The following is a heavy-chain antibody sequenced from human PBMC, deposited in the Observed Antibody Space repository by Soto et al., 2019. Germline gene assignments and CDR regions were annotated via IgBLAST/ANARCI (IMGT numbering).Heavy chain of an antibody. CDR3: ARLTQQFPGSNY. CDR2: IIPILGIT. Sequence: SVKVSCKASGGTFSRYTISWVRQAPGQGLEWKGRIIPILGITNYAQKYQGRVTITADKSTSTVYMELCSLRSEDMALYFCARLTQQFPGSNYWGQGTLVTVSS. CDR1: GGTFSRYT. J-gene: IGHJ4*02. D-gene: IGHD6-13*01. V-gene: IGHV1-69*02.